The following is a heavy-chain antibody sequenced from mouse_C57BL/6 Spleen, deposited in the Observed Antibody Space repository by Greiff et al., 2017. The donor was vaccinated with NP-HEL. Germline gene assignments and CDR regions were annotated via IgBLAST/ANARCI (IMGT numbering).Heavy chain of an antibody. D-gene: IGHD2-3*01. CDR3: ARDDGYYLWYFDV. J-gene: IGHJ1*03. CDR1: GYTFTSYW. Sequence: QVQLQQPGAELVKPGASVKLSCKASGYTFTSYWMHWVKQRPGQGLEWIGMIHPNSGSTNYNVKFKSKATLTVDKSSSTAYMQLSSLTSEDSAVYYCARDDGYYLWYFDVWGTGTTVTVSS. V-gene: IGHV1-64*01. CDR2: IHPNSGST.